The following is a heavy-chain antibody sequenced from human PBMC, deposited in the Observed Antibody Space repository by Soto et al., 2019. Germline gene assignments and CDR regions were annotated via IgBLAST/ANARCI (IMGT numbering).Heavy chain of an antibody. D-gene: IGHD3-9*01. Sequence: SETLSLTCTVSGGSISSSSSYWGWIRQPPGKGLEWIGSINDSGTTYCNPSLKSRVTISVDTSKNQFSLKLSSVTAADTAVYYCARRPLYYDILTGYQPYYGMDVWGQGTTVTVSS. CDR1: GGSISSSSSY. CDR2: INDSGTT. J-gene: IGHJ6*02. V-gene: IGHV4-39*01. CDR3: ARRPLYYDILTGYQPYYGMDV.